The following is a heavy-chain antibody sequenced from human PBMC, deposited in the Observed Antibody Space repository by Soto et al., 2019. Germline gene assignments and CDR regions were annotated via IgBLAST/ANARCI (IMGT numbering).Heavy chain of an antibody. CDR3: ARAELRFLEWLSDYYNYRDV. CDR1: GYTFTSYA. J-gene: IGHJ6*03. CDR2: INAGNGNT. V-gene: IGHV1-3*01. Sequence: ASVKVSCKASGYTFTSYAMHWVRQAPGQRLEWMGWINAGNGNTKYSQKFQGRVTITRDTSASTAYMELSSLRSEDTAVYYCARAELRFLEWLSDYYNYRDVWGKGTTVTVSS. D-gene: IGHD3-3*01.